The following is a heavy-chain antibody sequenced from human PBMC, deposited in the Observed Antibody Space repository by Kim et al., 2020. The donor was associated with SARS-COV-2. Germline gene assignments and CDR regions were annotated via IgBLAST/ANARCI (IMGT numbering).Heavy chain of an antibody. D-gene: IGHD3-10*01. V-gene: IGHV4-31*02. J-gene: IGHJ4*02. Sequence: PSLKSRVTISVDTSKNQFSLKLSSVTAADTAVYYCARVKKNGSDKYYFDYWGQGTLVTVSS. CDR3: ARVKKNGSDKYYFDY.